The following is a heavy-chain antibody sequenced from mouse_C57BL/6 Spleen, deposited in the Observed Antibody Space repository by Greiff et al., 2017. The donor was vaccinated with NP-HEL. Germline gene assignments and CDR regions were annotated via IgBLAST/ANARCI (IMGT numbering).Heavy chain of an antibody. CDR2: IYPGSGNT. Sequence: QVQLQQSGPELVKPGASVKISCKASGYSFTSYYIHWVKQRPGQGLEWIGWIYPGSGNTKYNEEFKGKATLTADTSSSTAYMQLSSLTSEDSAVYYCARSYYGSSLWYFDVWGTGTTVTVSS. CDR3: ARSYYGSSLWYFDV. D-gene: IGHD1-1*01. V-gene: IGHV1-66*01. CDR1: GYSFTSYY. J-gene: IGHJ1*03.